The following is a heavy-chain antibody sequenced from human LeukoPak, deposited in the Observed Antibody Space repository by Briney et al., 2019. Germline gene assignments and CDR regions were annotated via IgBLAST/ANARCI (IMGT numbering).Heavy chain of an antibody. Sequence: GGSLRLTCAASGFTFSSHNMNWVRQAPGKGLEWVSSISSSSSYIYYADSAKGRFTIYRDNAKNSQYLQMNSLRAEDTAVYYCARGYNSNWYLFDYWGQGTLVTVSS. V-gene: IGHV3-21*01. CDR3: ARGYNSNWYLFDY. J-gene: IGHJ4*02. D-gene: IGHD6-13*01. CDR1: GFTFSSHN. CDR2: ISSSSSYI.